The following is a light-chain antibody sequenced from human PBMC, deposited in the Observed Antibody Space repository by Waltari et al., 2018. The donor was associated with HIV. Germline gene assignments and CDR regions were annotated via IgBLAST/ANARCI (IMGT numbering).Light chain of an antibody. CDR3: AAWTDSRYVV. CDR1: SSNIGSNF. V-gene: IGLV1-47*01. Sequence: QSVLTQPPSASGAPGQRVTIPCSGSSSNIGSNFVYWYQQLPGTAPKLLSYRNNQRPSGVPDRFSGSKSGTSASLAISGLRSEDEADYYCAAWTDSRYVVFGGGTKLTVL. CDR2: RNN. J-gene: IGLJ2*01.